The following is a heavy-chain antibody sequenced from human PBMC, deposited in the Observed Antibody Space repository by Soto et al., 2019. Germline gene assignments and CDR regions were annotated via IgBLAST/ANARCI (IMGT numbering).Heavy chain of an antibody. CDR3: ARSYSSSWYVGYYGMDV. CDR2: TYYRSKWYN. J-gene: IGHJ6*02. Sequence: SQTLSLTCAISGDSVSSNSAAWNWIRQSPSRGLEWLGRTYYRSKWYNDYAVSVKSRITINPDTSKNQFSLQLNSVTPEDTAVYYCARSYSSSWYVGYYGMDVWGQGTTVTVSS. D-gene: IGHD6-13*01. CDR1: GDSVSSNSAA. V-gene: IGHV6-1*01.